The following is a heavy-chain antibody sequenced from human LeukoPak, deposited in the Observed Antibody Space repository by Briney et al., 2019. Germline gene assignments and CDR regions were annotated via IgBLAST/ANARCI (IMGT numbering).Heavy chain of an antibody. CDR3: ASTIGWFRELFTSDY. V-gene: IGHV3-11*01. CDR2: ISSSGSTI. Sequence: GGSLRLSCAASGFTFSDYYMCWIRQAPGKGLEWVSYISSSGSTIYYADSVKGRFTISRDNAKNSLYLQMNSLRAEDTAVYYCASTIGWFRELFTSDYWGQGTLVTVSS. D-gene: IGHD3-10*01. CDR1: GFTFSDYY. J-gene: IGHJ4*02.